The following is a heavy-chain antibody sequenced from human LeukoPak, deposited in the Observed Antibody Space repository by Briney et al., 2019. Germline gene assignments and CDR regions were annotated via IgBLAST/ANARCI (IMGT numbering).Heavy chain of an antibody. V-gene: IGHV3-30-3*01. CDR3: ARDHQPQWELLGY. D-gene: IGHD1-26*01. CDR2: ISYDGSNK. Sequence: GRSLRLSCAASGFTFSSYAMHWVRQAPGKGLEWVAVISYDGSNKYYADSVKGRFTISRDNSKNTLYLQMNSLRAEDTAVYHCARDHQPQWELLGYWGQGTLVTVSS. CDR1: GFTFSSYA. J-gene: IGHJ4*02.